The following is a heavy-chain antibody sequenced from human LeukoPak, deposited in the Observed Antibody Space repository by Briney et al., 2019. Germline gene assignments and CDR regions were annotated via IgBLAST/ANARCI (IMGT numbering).Heavy chain of an antibody. CDR3: ARERTTLTYYYDSSGYPDVFDI. CDR2: INPNSGGT. V-gene: IGHV1-2*02. D-gene: IGHD3-22*01. J-gene: IGHJ3*02. CDR1: GYTFTGYY. Sequence: GASVKVSCKASGYTFTGYYMHWVRQAPGQGLEWMGGINPNSGGTNYAQKFQGRVTMTRDTSISTAYMELSRLRSDDTAVYYCARERTTLTYYYDSSGYPDVFDIWGQGTMVTVSS.